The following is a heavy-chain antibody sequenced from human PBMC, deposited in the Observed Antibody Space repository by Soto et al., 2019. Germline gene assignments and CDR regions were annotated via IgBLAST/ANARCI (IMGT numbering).Heavy chain of an antibody. V-gene: IGHV1-18*01. CDR1: CYRFTNFG. CDR3: ARVITGVEAWFDP. Sequence: VSCKAACYRFTNFGSTWGRRAPGQGLEWMGWISAYTDTPNYAQKFQGRVTMTIDTSTSTAYMDLRSLTSDDTAVYYCARVITGVEAWFDPWGQGTLVTVSS. D-gene: IGHD1-20*01. CDR2: ISAYTDTP. J-gene: IGHJ5*02.